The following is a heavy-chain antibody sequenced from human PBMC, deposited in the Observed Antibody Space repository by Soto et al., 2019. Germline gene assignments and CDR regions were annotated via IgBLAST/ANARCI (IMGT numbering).Heavy chain of an antibody. Sequence: ASVKVSCKASGYTFTGYYMHWVRQAPGQGLEWMGWINPNSGGTNYAQKFQGRVTMTRDTSISTAYMELSRLRSDDTAVYYCARDPPDYYDSSGYRDDYWGQGTLVTVSS. V-gene: IGHV1-2*02. J-gene: IGHJ4*02. CDR2: INPNSGGT. D-gene: IGHD3-22*01. CDR1: GYTFTGYY. CDR3: ARDPPDYYDSSGYRDDY.